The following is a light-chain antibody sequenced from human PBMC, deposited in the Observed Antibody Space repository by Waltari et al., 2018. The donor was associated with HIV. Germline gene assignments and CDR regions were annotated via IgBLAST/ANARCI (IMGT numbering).Light chain of an antibody. Sequence: SYELTQPPSVSVSPGQTARLTCSGDAWPNQYAYWYQQKPGQATVLVIYKDSERPSGIPERFSGSSSGTTVTLTISGVQAEDEADYFCQSADSSGTYLYVFGTGTKVTVL. CDR1: AWPNQY. V-gene: IGLV3-25*03. J-gene: IGLJ1*01. CDR2: KDS. CDR3: QSADSSGTYLYV.